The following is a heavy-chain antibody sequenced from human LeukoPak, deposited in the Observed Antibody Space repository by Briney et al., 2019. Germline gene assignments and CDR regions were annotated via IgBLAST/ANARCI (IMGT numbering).Heavy chain of an antibody. V-gene: IGHV3-30*02. CDR3: ARDSYCSSTSCYGALQFDY. CDR2: IRYDGTKQ. CDR1: GFTFSTYG. Sequence: GGSLRLSWAASGFTFSTYGMHWVRQAPGEGLEWVALIRYDGTKQDYADSVQGRFTISRDNSKNTLYLQMNSLRAEDTAVYYCARDSYCSSTSCYGALQFDYWGQGTLVTVSS. D-gene: IGHD2-2*01. J-gene: IGHJ4*02.